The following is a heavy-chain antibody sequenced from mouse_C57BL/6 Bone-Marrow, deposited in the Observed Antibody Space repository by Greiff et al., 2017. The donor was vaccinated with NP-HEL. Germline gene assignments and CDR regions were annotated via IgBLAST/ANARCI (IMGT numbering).Heavy chain of an antibody. CDR2: IYPGDGDT. J-gene: IGHJ3*01. CDR3: ARPYYGCGFAY. V-gene: IGHV1-82*01. CDR1: GYAFSSSW. D-gene: IGHD2-9*01. Sequence: QVQLQQSGPELVKPGASVKISCKASGYAFSSSWMNWVKQRPGKGLEWIGRIYPGDGDTNYNGKFKGKATLTADTSSSTAYMQRSSLTSEDSAVYFCARPYYGCGFAYGGQGTLTTVSA.